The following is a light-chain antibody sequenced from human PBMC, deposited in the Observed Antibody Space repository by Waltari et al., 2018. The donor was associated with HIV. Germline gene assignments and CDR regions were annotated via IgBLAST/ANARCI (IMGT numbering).Light chain of an antibody. Sequence: DVVMPQTPVSLLVTLGQSVSVSCKSSQSLQSTDGNTYLNWFHLRPGHPPRRLSYKVSNRDSGVPDRFGGSGSGTTFTLNITAVEAADVGIYFCMQGTHFLSFGGGTKVE. V-gene: IGKV2-30*01. CDR2: KVS. J-gene: IGKJ4*01. CDR3: MQGTHFLS. CDR1: QSLQSTDGNTY.